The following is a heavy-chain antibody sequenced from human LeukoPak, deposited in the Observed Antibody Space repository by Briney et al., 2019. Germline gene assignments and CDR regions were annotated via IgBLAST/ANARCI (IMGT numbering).Heavy chain of an antibody. D-gene: IGHD3-22*01. V-gene: IGHV3-7*01. Sequence: PGGSLRLSCAASGFTFSSYWMSWVRQAPGKGLEWVANIKQDGSEKYYVDSVKGRFTISRDNAKNSLYLQMNSLRAEDTAVYYCARRKEDYYDSSGPEDYWGQGTLVTVSS. CDR3: ARRKEDYYDSSGPEDY. J-gene: IGHJ4*02. CDR1: GFTFSSYW. CDR2: IKQDGSEK.